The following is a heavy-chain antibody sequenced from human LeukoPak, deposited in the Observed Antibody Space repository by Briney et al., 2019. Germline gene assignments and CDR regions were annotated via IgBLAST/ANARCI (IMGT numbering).Heavy chain of an antibody. CDR3: ARDAAPGLFDY. V-gene: IGHV3-7*01. CDR1: GFIFSKYW. Sequence: GGSLRLSCEVSGFIFSKYWMSWFRQVPGRDPEGVANIKQDGSAENYVDSVRGRFTISRDNTKNSVFLQMNSLRVEDTALYYCARDAAPGLFDYWGQGSLVTVSS. D-gene: IGHD6-13*01. J-gene: IGHJ4*02. CDR2: IKQDGSAE.